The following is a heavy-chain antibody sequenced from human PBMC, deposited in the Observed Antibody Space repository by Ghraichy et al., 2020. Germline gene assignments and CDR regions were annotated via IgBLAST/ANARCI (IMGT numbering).Heavy chain of an antibody. Sequence: GGSLRLSCAASGFTFSSYIMNWVRQAPGKGLEWVSSISSSSSYIYYADSVKGRFTISRDNAKNSLYLQMNSLRAEDTAVYYCVRESGIAAAGDFDYWGHGTLVTVSS. CDR2: ISSSSSYI. CDR3: VRESGIAAAGDFDY. J-gene: IGHJ4*01. V-gene: IGHV3-21*01. D-gene: IGHD6-13*01. CDR1: GFTFSSYI.